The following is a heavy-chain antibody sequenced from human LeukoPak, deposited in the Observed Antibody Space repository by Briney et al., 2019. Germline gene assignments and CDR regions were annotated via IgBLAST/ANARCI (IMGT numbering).Heavy chain of an antibody. V-gene: IGHV4-39*01. Sequence: SETLSLTCTVSGVSLSSTSYYWGWIRQPPGKGLEWIGNIYYSGSTYHNPSLKSRVAISVDTSKNQFSLNLSSVTAADTAVYYCARQRGDEYYSDSTGYYYVGSQFDPWGQGTLVTVSS. J-gene: IGHJ5*02. CDR1: GVSLSSTSYY. CDR3: ARQRGDEYYSDSTGYYYVGSQFDP. CDR2: IYYSGST. D-gene: IGHD3-22*01.